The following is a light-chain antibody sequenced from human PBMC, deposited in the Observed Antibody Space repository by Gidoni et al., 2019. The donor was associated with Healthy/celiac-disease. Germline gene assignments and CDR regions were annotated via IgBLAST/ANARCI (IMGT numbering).Light chain of an antibody. CDR2: KAS. V-gene: IGKV1-5*03. CDR1: QSLSSW. J-gene: IGKJ3*01. Sequence: DIQMTQSPSTLSASVGDRVTITCRASQSLSSWLAWYQQKPGKAPKLLIYKASSLESGVPSRFSCSGSGTEFTRTISSLQPDDFATYYCQQYNSYSKTFGPGTKVESK. CDR3: QQYNSYSKT.